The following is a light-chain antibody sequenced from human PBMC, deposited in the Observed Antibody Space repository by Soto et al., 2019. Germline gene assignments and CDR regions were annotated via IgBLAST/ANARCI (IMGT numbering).Light chain of an antibody. CDR2: GAS. CDR1: QSVSSSY. V-gene: IGKV3-20*01. CDR3: QQYGRSPWT. J-gene: IGKJ1*01. Sequence: EIVLTQSPGTLSLSPGERATLSCRASQSVSSSYLAWYQQKPGQAPRLLIYGASSRATGIQDRFSGSGSGTDFTLTISRLEPEDFVVYYCQQYGRSPWTFGQGTKVEIK.